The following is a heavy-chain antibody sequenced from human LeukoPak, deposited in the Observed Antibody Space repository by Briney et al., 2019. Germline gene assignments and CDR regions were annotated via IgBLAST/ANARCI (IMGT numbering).Heavy chain of an antibody. CDR2: INHSGST. CDR3: ARHRYRYYYGSAYYFDY. Sequence: SETLSLTCAVYGGSFSGYYWNWIRQPPGKGLEWIGEINHSGSTNYNPSLKSRVTISVDTSKNQFSLKLSSVTAADTAVYYCARHRYRYYYGSAYYFDYWGQGTLVTVSS. V-gene: IGHV4-34*01. J-gene: IGHJ4*02. CDR1: GGSFSGYY. D-gene: IGHD3-10*01.